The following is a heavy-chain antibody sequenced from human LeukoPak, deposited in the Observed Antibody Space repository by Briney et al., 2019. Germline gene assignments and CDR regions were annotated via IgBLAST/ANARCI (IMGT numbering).Heavy chain of an antibody. CDR3: ARARIEGILGPRAFDI. J-gene: IGHJ3*02. CDR2: INHSGST. CDR1: GGSISSGDYY. Sequence: SETLSLTCTVSGGSISSGDYYWSWIRQPPGKGLEWIGEINHSGSTNYNPSLKSRVTISVDTSKNQFSLKLSSVTAADTAVYYCARARIEGILGPRAFDIWGQGTMVTVSS. D-gene: IGHD6-13*01. V-gene: IGHV4-39*07.